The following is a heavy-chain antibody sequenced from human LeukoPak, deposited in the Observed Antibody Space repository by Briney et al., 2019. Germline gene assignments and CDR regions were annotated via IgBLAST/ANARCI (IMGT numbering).Heavy chain of an antibody. CDR3: ARTGDYYGSGSYTTYNWFDP. CDR1: GGTFSSYA. J-gene: IGHJ5*02. Sequence: SVTVSCKASGGTFSSYAISWVRQAPGQGLEWMGRIIPILGIANYAQKFQGRVTITADKSTSTAYMELSSLRSEDTAVYYCARTGDYYGSGSYTTYNWFDPWGQGTLVTVSS. CDR2: IIPILGIA. D-gene: IGHD3-10*01. V-gene: IGHV1-69*04.